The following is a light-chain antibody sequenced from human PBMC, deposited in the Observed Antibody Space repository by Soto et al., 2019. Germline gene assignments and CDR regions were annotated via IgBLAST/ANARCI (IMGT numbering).Light chain of an antibody. J-gene: IGKJ3*01. Sequence: DIQMTHSPSSLSASVGDRVTITCRASQSISSYLNWYQQKPGKAPKLLIYAASSLQSGVPSRFSGRGSGTDFTLTISSLQPEDFATYYCKQSYSPPPITFGPWNKVEIX. CDR2: AAS. CDR1: QSISSY. V-gene: IGKV1-39*01. CDR3: KQSYSPPPIT.